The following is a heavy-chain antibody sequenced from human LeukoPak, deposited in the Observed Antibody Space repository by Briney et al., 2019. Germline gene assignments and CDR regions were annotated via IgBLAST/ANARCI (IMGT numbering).Heavy chain of an antibody. CDR1: GYSISSGSY. V-gene: IGHV4-38-2*02. Sequence: PSETLSLTCTVSGYSISSGSYWGWIRPPPGKWLEWVGSIYHSGSTYHNPSLKSRVTISVDTSKNQFSLKLRSVTAADTAVYYCARPTARLGWFDPWGQGTLVTVSS. CDR3: ARPTARLGWFDP. CDR2: IYHSGST. J-gene: IGHJ5*02. D-gene: IGHD6-6*01.